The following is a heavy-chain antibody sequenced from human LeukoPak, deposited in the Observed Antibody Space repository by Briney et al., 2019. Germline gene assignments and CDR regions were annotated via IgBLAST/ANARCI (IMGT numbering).Heavy chain of an antibody. V-gene: IGHV4-59*01. J-gene: IGHJ6*02. Sequence: SETLSLTCTFSGGSISSYYWSWIPQPPGKGLEGIGYIYYSGSTNYNPSLKSRVTISVDTSKNQFSLKLSSVTAADTAAYYCARGPYYYGMDVWGQGTTVTVSS. CDR3: ARGPYYYGMDV. CDR2: IYYSGST. CDR1: GGSISSYY.